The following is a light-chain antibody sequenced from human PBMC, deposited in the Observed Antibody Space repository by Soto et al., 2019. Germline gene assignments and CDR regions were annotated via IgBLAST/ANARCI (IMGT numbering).Light chain of an antibody. CDR3: LQTYSTPRT. V-gene: IGKV1-5*03. CDR2: KAS. CDR1: QTISSW. J-gene: IGKJ1*01. Sequence: DIQMTQSPSTLSGSVGDRVTITCRASQTISSWLAWYQQKPGKAPKLLIYKASTLKSGVPSRFSGSGSGTDFTLTISTLQPEDFATYYCLQTYSTPRTFGQGTKVDIK.